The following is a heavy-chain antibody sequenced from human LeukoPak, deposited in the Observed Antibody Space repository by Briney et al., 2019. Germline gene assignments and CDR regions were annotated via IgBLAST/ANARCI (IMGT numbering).Heavy chain of an antibody. CDR2: IYYSGST. CDR3: ARNSSSGWFAP. Sequence: SETLSLTCTVSGGSISPYWWSWIRQSPGKGLEWVGYIYYSGSTVYNPSLKSRLTISVDTSKNQFSLNLESVTAADTALYYCARNSSSGWFAPWGQGTLVTASS. V-gene: IGHV4-59*01. CDR1: GGSISPYW. D-gene: IGHD1-14*01. J-gene: IGHJ5*02.